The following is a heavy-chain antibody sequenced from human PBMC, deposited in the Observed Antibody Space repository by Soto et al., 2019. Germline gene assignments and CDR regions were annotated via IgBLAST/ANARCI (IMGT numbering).Heavy chain of an antibody. J-gene: IGHJ4*02. CDR3: ARAGRYYYGSGSYYHY. CDR1: GGSFSGYY. D-gene: IGHD3-10*01. V-gene: IGHV4-34*01. Sequence: TLSLTCAVYGGSFSGYYWSWIRQPPGKGLEWIGEINHSGSTNYNPSLKSRVTISVDTSKNQFSLKLSSVTAADTAVYYCARAGRYYYGSGSYYHYWGQGTLVTVSS. CDR2: INHSGST.